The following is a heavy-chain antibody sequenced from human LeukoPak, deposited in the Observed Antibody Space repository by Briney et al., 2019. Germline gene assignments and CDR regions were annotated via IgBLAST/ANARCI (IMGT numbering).Heavy chain of an antibody. Sequence: PGGSLRLSCAVSGFSFGSYSMNWVRQAPGKGLEWVSSITSSGSYINYADSVKGRFTTSRDNAKNSLYLQMNSLRAEDTAVYYCARKDYYDSGTFDTWGQGTMVTVSS. CDR2: ITSSGSYI. CDR3: ARKDYYDSGTFDT. J-gene: IGHJ3*02. V-gene: IGHV3-21*01. CDR1: GFSFGSYS. D-gene: IGHD3-22*01.